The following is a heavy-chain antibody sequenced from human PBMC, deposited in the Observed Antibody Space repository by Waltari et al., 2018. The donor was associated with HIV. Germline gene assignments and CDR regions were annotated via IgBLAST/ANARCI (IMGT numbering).Heavy chain of an antibody. CDR1: GYTFTGYY. CDR2: INPNNGGQ. V-gene: IGHV1-2*02. Sequence: QVQLVQSGAEVKKPGASVKVSCKGPGYTFTGYYIHWVRQAPGQGLEWMGWINPNNGGQNDEQKFQDRVTMTRDTSISTAYMELSRLRSDDTAVYYCARNLDGDYVLAYWGQGILVTVSS. D-gene: IGHD4-17*01. CDR3: ARNLDGDYVLAY. J-gene: IGHJ4*02.